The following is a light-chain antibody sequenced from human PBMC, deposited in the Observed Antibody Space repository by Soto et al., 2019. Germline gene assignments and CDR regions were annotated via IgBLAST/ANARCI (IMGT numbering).Light chain of an antibody. J-gene: IGKJ3*01. CDR1: QDMSNY. CDR2: DAS. Sequence: DIQMTQSPSSLSASVGDRVTISCQARQDMSNYLNWYQQKLGKAPKLLIYDASNLETGVPSRFYVDGSGTEFTFTISILQPEDIASYYCQQYDNIRLTFGHGTKVDI. CDR3: QQYDNIRLT. V-gene: IGKV1-33*01.